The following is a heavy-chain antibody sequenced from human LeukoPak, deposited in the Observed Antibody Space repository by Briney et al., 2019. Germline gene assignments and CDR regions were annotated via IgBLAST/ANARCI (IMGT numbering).Heavy chain of an antibody. V-gene: IGHV4-38-2*02. CDR1: GYSISSGYY. CDR2: IYHSGST. Sequence: PSETLSLTCTVSGYSISSGYYWGWIRQPPGKGLERIGSIYHSGSTYYNPSLKSRVTISVDSSKNQFSLKLNSVTAADTAVYYCARSSSPNWFDPWGQGTLVTVSS. D-gene: IGHD6-13*01. J-gene: IGHJ5*02. CDR3: ARSSSPNWFDP.